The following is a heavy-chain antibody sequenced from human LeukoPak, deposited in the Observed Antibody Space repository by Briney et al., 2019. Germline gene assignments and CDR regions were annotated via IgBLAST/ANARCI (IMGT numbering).Heavy chain of an antibody. CDR2: IIPMFGTP. CDR3: ARGLVVVRPTSSYYFDY. J-gene: IGHJ4*02. D-gene: IGHD3-22*01. CDR1: GDTFNSYA. V-gene: IGHV1-69*06. Sequence: ASVKVSCKASGDTFNSYAIAWVRQAPGQGLEWMGGIIPMFGTPDYAEKFQGRVTITADKSTSTVYMHLRSLRSEDTAVYCARGLVVVRPTSSYYFDYWGQGTLVTVSS.